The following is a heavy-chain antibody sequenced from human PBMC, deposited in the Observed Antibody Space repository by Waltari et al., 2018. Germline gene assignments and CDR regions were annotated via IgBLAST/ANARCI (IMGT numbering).Heavy chain of an antibody. D-gene: IGHD3-16*02. CDR2: IIPIFGTA. J-gene: IGHJ4*02. Sequence: QVQLVQSGAEVKKPGSSVKVSCKASGGTFSSYAISWVRQAPGQGLEWRGGIIPIFGTANYAQKIQGRVTITTDESTSTAYMELSRLRSEDAGVYYGARVGYHRLSGYYFDYWGQATLVTVSA. CDR1: GGTFSSYA. CDR3: ARVGYHRLSGYYFDY. V-gene: IGHV1-69*01.